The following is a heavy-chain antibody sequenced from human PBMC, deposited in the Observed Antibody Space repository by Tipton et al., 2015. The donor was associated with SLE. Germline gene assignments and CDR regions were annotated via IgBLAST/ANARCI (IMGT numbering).Heavy chain of an antibody. CDR2: ISHSSSTI. D-gene: IGHD3-3*01. Sequence: SLRLSCAASEFTFSSYGMNWVRQAPGKGLEWVSYISHSSSTIYYADSVKGRFTISRDNAKNSLFLEMSSLRAEDTAVYYCARDFWSGYYRSFEYWGQGTLVTVSS. CDR3: ARDFWSGYYRSFEY. V-gene: IGHV3-48*01. CDR1: EFTFSSYG. J-gene: IGHJ4*02.